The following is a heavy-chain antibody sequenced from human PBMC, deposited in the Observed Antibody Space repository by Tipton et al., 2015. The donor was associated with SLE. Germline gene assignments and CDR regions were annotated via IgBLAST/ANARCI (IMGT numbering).Heavy chain of an antibody. CDR2: ISTSGNT. J-gene: IGHJ4*02. Sequence: TLSLTCTVSGGSFSGYYWTWIRQPAGRGLEWIGRISTSGNTKYHPSLQSRVTMSIDTSKNQFSLKLNSVTAADTAVYYCARSSPLQVYDYWGQGTLVTVSS. CDR3: ARSSPLQVYDY. V-gene: IGHV4-4*07. CDR1: GGSFSGYY. D-gene: IGHD6-6*01.